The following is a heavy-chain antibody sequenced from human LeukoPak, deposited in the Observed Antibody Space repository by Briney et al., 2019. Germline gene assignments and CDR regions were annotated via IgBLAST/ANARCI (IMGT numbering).Heavy chain of an antibody. CDR2: MNPNSGNT. CDR1: GYTFTSYD. CDR3: ARADDSSGYSQGAFDI. Sequence: GASVKVSCKSSGYTFTSYDINWVRQATGQGLEWMGWMNPNSGNTGYAQKFQGRVTMTRNTSISTAYMELSSLRSEDTAVYYCARADDSSGYSQGAFDIWGQGTMVTVSS. J-gene: IGHJ3*02. V-gene: IGHV1-8*01. D-gene: IGHD3-22*01.